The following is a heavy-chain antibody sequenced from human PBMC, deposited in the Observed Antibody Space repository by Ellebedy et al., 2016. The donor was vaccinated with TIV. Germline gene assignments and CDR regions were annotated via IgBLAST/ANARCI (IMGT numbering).Heavy chain of an antibody. V-gene: IGHV3-30*04. CDR1: GFTFSHHA. J-gene: IGHJ6*02. CDR3: SREGLEAGMDL. Sequence: GESLKISCAASGFTFSHHAFYWVRQAPGKGLEWVTIISYDGNNKFYLDSVESRFSISRDDSKNTLYLQMNSLRPEDTAVYYCSREGLEAGMDLWGQGTTVIVSS. CDR2: ISYDGNNK.